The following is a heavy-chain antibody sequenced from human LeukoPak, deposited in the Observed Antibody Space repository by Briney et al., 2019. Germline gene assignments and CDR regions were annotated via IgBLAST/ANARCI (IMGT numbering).Heavy chain of an antibody. V-gene: IGHV3-9*01. Sequence: GSSLRLSCAASGFTFDDYAMHWVRQAPGKGLEWVSGISWNSGSIGYADSVKGRFTISRDNAKNSLYLQMNSLRAEDTALYYCAKDTQPLLYEGAFDIWGQGTMVTVSS. D-gene: IGHD2-2*02. CDR2: ISWNSGSI. J-gene: IGHJ3*02. CDR3: AKDTQPLLYEGAFDI. CDR1: GFTFDDYA.